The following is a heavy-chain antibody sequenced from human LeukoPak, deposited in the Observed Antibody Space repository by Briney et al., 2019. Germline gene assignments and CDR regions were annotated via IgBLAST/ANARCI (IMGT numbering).Heavy chain of an antibody. CDR2: ISYDGSNK. CDR1: GFTFSSYA. J-gene: IGHJ4*02. Sequence: GGSLRLSCAASGFTFSSYAMHWVRQAPGKGLEWVAVISYDGSNKYYADSVKGRFTISRDNSKNTLYLQMNSLRAEDMALYYCAKGRTMVRGVPDYFDDWGQGTLVTVSS. V-gene: IGHV3-30-3*01. D-gene: IGHD3-10*01. CDR3: AKGRTMVRGVPDYFDD.